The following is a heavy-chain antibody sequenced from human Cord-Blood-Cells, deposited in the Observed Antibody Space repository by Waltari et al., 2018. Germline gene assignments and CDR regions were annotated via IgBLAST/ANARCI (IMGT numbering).Heavy chain of an antibody. J-gene: IGHJ3*02. V-gene: IGHV3-15*01. CDR1: VVTLSNAW. D-gene: IGHD6-13*01. CDR2: IKSKTDGGTT. Sequence: EVQLVESGGGLVKPGGSLRLSGAASVVTLSNAWMSRVRPAPGKGLEWVGRIKSKTDGGTTDYAAPVKGRFTISRDDSKNTLYLQMNSLKTEDTAVYYCTTDRGSNDAFDIWGQGTMVTVSS. CDR3: TTDRGSNDAFDI.